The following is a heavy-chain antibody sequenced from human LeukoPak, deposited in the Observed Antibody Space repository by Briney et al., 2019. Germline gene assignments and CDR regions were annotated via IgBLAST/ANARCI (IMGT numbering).Heavy chain of an antibody. CDR3: AKDFARYYYYSSGYYDPRGDYYYGMDV. J-gene: IGHJ6*02. D-gene: IGHD3-22*01. CDR2: ISWNSGSI. Sequence: QSGGSLRLSCAASGFTFDDYAMHWVRQAPGKGLEWVSGISWNSGSIGYAASVKGRFTISRDNAKNSLYLQMNSLRAEDTALYYCAKDFARYYYYSSGYYDPRGDYYYGMDVWGQGTTVAVSS. CDR1: GFTFDDYA. V-gene: IGHV3-9*01.